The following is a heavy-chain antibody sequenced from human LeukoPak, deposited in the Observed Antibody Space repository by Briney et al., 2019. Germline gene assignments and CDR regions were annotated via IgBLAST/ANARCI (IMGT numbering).Heavy chain of an antibody. J-gene: IGHJ4*02. CDR2: ISSSSSTI. CDR3: AREVAAGTGSPDY. D-gene: IGHD6-13*01. V-gene: IGHV3-48*04. Sequence: GGSLRLSCAVSGFTFSSYSMNWVRQAPGKGLEWVSYISSSSSTIYYADSVKGRFTISRDNAKNSLYLQMNSLRAEDTAVYYCAREVAAGTGSPDYWGQGTLVTVSS. CDR1: GFTFSSYS.